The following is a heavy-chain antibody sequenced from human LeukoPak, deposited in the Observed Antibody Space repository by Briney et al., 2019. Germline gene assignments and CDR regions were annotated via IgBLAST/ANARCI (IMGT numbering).Heavy chain of an antibody. CDR1: GGSISSYY. D-gene: IGHD3-10*01. V-gene: IGHV4-59*01. CDR2: IYYSGST. Sequence: PSETLSLTCTVSGGSISSYYWSWIRQPPGKGLEWIGYIYYSGSTNYNPSPKSRVTISVDTSKNQFSLKLSSVTAADTAVYYCARDGDGYFDYWGQGTLVTVSS. CDR3: ARDGDGYFDY. J-gene: IGHJ4*02.